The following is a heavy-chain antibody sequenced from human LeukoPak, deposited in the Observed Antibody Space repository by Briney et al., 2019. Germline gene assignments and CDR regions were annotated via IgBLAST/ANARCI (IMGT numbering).Heavy chain of an antibody. Sequence: GGSLRLSCAASGFTFDEYAMHWVRQAPGKGLEWVSGISYSSGSIGYVDSVKGRFTISRDNAKNSLYLQMNSLRAEDMALYYCAKGDGGSTIGAFDIWGQWTMVTVSS. CDR3: AKGDGGSTIGAFDI. V-gene: IGHV3-9*03. J-gene: IGHJ3*02. CDR1: GFTFDEYA. CDR2: ISYSSGSI. D-gene: IGHD1-26*01.